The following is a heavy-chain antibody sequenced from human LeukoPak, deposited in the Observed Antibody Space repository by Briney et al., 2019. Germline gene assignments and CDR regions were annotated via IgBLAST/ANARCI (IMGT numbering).Heavy chain of an antibody. Sequence: ASVKVSCKASGYTFTSYGISWVRQAPGQGLEWMGWIRPYNGNTNYAQKLQGRVTMTTDTSTSTAYMELRSLRSDDTAVYYCARDSQIGYCSGGSCYSVSGLRTYYYYYMDVWGKGTTVTVSS. J-gene: IGHJ6*03. D-gene: IGHD2-15*01. CDR2: IRPYNGNT. CDR3: ARDSQIGYCSGGSCYSVSGLRTYYYYYMDV. V-gene: IGHV1-18*01. CDR1: GYTFTSYG.